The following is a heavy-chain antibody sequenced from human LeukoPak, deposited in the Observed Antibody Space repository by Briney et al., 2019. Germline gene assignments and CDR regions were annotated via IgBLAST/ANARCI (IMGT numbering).Heavy chain of an antibody. CDR3: ARVNMQFDNYFDY. CDR2: IYHSGTT. CDR1: GSSISSGGYY. D-gene: IGHD2-2*01. V-gene: IGHV4-30-2*05. Sequence: PSETLSLTCTVSGSSISSGGYYWSWIRQPPGKGLEWIGYIYHSGTTYYNPSLKSRVTISVDTSKNQFSLKLRSVTAADTAVYYCARVNMQFDNYFDYWGQGTLGTVSS. J-gene: IGHJ4*02.